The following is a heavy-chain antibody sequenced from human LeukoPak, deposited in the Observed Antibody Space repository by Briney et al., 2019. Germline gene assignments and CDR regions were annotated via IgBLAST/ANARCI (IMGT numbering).Heavy chain of an antibody. CDR3: ARKYSSSSYGY. CDR1: GFTFSSYS. D-gene: IGHD6-6*01. Sequence: GGSLRLSCAASGFTFSSYSMNWVRQAPGKGLEWVSYISSSSSTIYYADSVKGRFTISRDNAKNSLYLQMNSLRAEDTAVYYCARKYSSSSYGYWGQGTLVTVSS. J-gene: IGHJ4*02. CDR2: ISSSSSTI. V-gene: IGHV3-48*04.